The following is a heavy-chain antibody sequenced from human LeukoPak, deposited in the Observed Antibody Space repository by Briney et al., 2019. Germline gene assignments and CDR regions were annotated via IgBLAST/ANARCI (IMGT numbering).Heavy chain of an antibody. CDR2: ISAAGDT. J-gene: IGHJ4*02. CDR3: VALGDSIY. Sequence: GGSLRLSCAASGFTFSSYDMHWVRQATGKGLEWVSAISAAGDTYYLDSVTGRFTISRENAKNSLYLQMNSLRAGDTAVYDCVALGDSIYWGQGTLVTVSS. CDR1: GFTFSSYD. D-gene: IGHD2-21*02. V-gene: IGHV3-13*01.